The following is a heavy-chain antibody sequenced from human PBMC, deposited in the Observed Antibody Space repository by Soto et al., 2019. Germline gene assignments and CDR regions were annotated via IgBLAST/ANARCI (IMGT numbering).Heavy chain of an antibody. V-gene: IGHV4-31*03. CDR3: ARDARLYCCGGSCYSSYFDY. Sequence: PSETLSLTCTVSGGSISSGGYYWSWIRQHPGKGLEWIGYIYYSGSTYYNPSLKSRVTISVDTSKNQFSLKLSSVTAADTAVYYCARDARLYCCGGSCYSSYFDYWGQGTLVTVSS. CDR1: GGSISSGGYY. D-gene: IGHD2-15*01. CDR2: IYYSGST. J-gene: IGHJ4*02.